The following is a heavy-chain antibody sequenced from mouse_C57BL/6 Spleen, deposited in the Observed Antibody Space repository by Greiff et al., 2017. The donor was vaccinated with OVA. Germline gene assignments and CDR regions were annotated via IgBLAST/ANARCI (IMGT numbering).Heavy chain of an antibody. J-gene: IGHJ3*01. CDR3: ARNWDRFAY. CDR2: ISSGSSTI. V-gene: IGHV5-17*01. Sequence: EVKLVESGGGLVKPGGSLKLSCAASGFTFSDYGMHWVRQAPEKGLAWVAYISSGSSTIYYADTVKGRFTISRDNAKNTLFLQMTSLRSEDTAMYYCARNWDRFAYWGQGTLVTVSA. CDR1: GFTFSDYG. D-gene: IGHD4-1*01.